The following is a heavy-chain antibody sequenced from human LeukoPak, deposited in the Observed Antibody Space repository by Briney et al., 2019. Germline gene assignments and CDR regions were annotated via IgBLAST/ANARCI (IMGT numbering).Heavy chain of an antibody. CDR3: ARSNYDYVWGSSNYFDY. J-gene: IGHJ4*02. D-gene: IGHD3-16*01. CDR2: IYPGDSDT. CDR1: GYSFSTYW. V-gene: IGHV5-51*01. Sequence: GESLKISCKGSGYSFSTYWIGWVRQMAGKGLEWMGIIYPGDSDTRYSPSFQGQVTISADKSISTAYLQWSSLKATDTAMYYCARSNYDYVWGSSNYFDYWGQGSLVIVSS.